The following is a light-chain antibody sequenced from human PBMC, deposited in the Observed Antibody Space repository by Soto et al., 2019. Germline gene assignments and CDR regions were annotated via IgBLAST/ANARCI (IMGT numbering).Light chain of an antibody. V-gene: IGLV3-21*02. CDR3: QVWGSRSDHEG. J-gene: IGLJ1*01. CDR2: DDS. CDR1: YIETKG. Sequence: ELTQPPSVSVAPGQTASVSCGGDYIETKGVHWYQQEPGQAPVLVVYDDSARPSGIPERLSGSTSGNTATLTISRVEAGAGADYCCQVWGSRSDHEGFGKGTMGTVL.